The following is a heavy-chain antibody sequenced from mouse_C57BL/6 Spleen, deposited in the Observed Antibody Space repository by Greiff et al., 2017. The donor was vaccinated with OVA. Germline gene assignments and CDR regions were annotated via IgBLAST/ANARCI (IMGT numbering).Heavy chain of an antibody. J-gene: IGHJ4*01. CDR3: VRGDYYGSYYAMDY. Sequence: EVHLVESGGGLVQPKGSLKLSCAASGFSFNTYAMNWVRQAPGKGLEWVARIRSKSNNYATYYADSVKDRFTISRDDSESMLYLQMNNLKTEATAMYYCVRGDYYGSYYAMDYWGQGTSVTVSS. V-gene: IGHV10-1*01. CDR1: GFSFNTYA. CDR2: IRSKSNNYAT. D-gene: IGHD1-1*01.